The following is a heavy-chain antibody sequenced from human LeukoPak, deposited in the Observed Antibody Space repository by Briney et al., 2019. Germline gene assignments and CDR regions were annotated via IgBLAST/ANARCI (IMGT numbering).Heavy chain of an antibody. D-gene: IGHD3-22*01. V-gene: IGHV1-18*01. CDR2: ISAYNGNT. CDR3: AREIYYYDSSGYPHFDY. Sequence: GASVKVSCKASGYTFTSYGISWVRQAPGQGLEWMGWISAYNGNTNYAQKLQGRVTMTTDTSTSTAYMELRSLRSDDTAVYYCAREIYYYDSSGYPHFDYWGQGTLVTVSS. CDR1: GYTFTSYG. J-gene: IGHJ4*02.